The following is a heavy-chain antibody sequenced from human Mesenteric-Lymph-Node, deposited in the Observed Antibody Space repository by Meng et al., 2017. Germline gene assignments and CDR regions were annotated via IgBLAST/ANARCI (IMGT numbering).Heavy chain of an antibody. CDR1: GFTFSSYA. J-gene: IGHJ4*02. CDR2: ISGSGGST. CDR3: AKVQGRELHY. V-gene: IGHV3-23*01. D-gene: IGHD1-26*01. Sequence: GESLKISCAASGFTFSSYAMSWVRQAPGKGLEWVSAISGSGGSTYYADSVKGRFTISRDNSKNTLYLQMNSRRAEDTAVYYCAKVQGRELHYWGQGTLVTVSS.